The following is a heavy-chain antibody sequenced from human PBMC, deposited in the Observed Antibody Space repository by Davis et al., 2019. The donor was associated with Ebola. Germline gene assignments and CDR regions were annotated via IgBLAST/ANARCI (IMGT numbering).Heavy chain of an antibody. Sequence: MPSETLSLTCAVYGGSFSGYYWSWIRQPPGKGLEWIGEINHSGSTNYNPSLKSRVTISVDTSKNQFSLKLSSVTAADTAVYYCARWGTVVYYYYGMDVWGQGTTVTVSS. D-gene: IGHD3-16*01. V-gene: IGHV4-34*01. CDR1: GGSFSGYY. J-gene: IGHJ6*02. CDR3: ARWGTVVYYYYGMDV. CDR2: INHSGST.